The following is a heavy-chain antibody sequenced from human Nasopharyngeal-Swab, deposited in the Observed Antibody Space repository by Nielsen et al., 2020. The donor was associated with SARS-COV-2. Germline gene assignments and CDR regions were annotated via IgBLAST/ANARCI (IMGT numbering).Heavy chain of an antibody. Sequence: GGSLRLSCEGSGLSIDDYAMYWVRQAPGKGLEWVSGISRDSGSIDYVDSVKGRFTISRDNAKTSLYLQMNILRPEDTALYYCAKDWRTGRSLGLFGMDVWGQGTTVIVSS. J-gene: IGHJ6*02. V-gene: IGHV3-9*01. CDR2: ISRDSGSI. CDR1: GLSIDDYA. D-gene: IGHD7-27*01. CDR3: AKDWRTGRSLGLFGMDV.